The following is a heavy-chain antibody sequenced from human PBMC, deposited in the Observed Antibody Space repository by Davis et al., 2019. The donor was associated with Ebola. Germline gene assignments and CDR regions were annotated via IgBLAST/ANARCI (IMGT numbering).Heavy chain of an antibody. CDR2: VSYDGSNE. Sequence: GESLKISCGASGFTFSHYAIFWARQAPGKGPEWVAVVSYDGSNEYYANSVKGRFTISRDNSKNTVYLQMNSLRPEDTAVYYCASRFPATGGTGYWGQGTLVTVSS. CDR1: GFTFSHYA. V-gene: IGHV3-30*04. J-gene: IGHJ4*02. CDR3: ASRFPATGGTGY. D-gene: IGHD6-13*01.